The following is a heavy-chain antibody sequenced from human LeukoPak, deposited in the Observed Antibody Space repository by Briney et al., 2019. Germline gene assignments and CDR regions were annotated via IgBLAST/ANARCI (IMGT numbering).Heavy chain of an antibody. J-gene: IGHJ4*02. D-gene: IGHD1-26*01. V-gene: IGHV3-30*02. CDR2: IRYDGSNK. Sequence: GGSLRLSCEASGFTFSSYGMHWVRQAPGKGLEWVAIIRYDGSNKDYADSVKGRFTISRDNSKNTLYLQMNSLRAEDTAVYYCAKDQVGATFDYWGQGTLVTVSS. CDR3: AKDQVGATFDY. CDR1: GFTFSSYG.